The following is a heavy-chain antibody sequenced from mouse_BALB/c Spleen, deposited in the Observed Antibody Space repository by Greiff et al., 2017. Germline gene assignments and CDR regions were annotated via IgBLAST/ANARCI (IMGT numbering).Heavy chain of an antibody. D-gene: IGHD1-3*01. CDR1: GFSLTSYG. Sequence: QVQLKESGPGLVAPSQSLSITCTVSGFSLTSYGVHWVRQPPGKGLEWLGVIWAGGSTNYNSALMSRLSISKDNSKSQVFLKMNSLQTDDTAMYYCARDRGKGAWFAYWGQGTLVTVSA. V-gene: IGHV2-9*02. J-gene: IGHJ3*01. CDR2: IWAGGST. CDR3: ARDRGKGAWFAY.